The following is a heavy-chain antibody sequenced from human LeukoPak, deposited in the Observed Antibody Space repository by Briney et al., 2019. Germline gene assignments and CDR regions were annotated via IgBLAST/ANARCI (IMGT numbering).Heavy chain of an antibody. D-gene: IGHD3-10*01. CDR3: TSSMVRGIGNY. Sequence: GGSLRLSCAASGFTFSSYAMGWVRQAPGKGLVWVSRINSDGSITNYADSVEGRFTISRDNAKNTLYLQMNSLRAEDTAVYYCTSSMVRGIGNYWGQGTLVTVSS. CDR1: GFTFSSYA. J-gene: IGHJ4*02. V-gene: IGHV3-74*01. CDR2: INSDGSIT.